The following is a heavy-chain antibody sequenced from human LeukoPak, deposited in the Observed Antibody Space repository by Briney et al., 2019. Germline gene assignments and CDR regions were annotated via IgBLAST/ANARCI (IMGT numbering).Heavy chain of an antibody. D-gene: IGHD6-13*01. CDR1: GFTFSSYA. CDR3: ARDRLYSSSWYTSAFDI. CDR2: ISSNGGST. Sequence: PGGSLRLSCAASGFTFSSYAMHWVRQAPGKGLEYVSAISSNGGSTYYANSVKGRFTISRDNSKNTLYLQMGSLRAEDMAVYYCARDRLYSSSWYTSAFDIWGQGTMVTVSS. J-gene: IGHJ3*02. V-gene: IGHV3-64*01.